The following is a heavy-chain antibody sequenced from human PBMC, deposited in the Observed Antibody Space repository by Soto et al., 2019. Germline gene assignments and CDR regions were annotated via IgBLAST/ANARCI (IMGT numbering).Heavy chain of an antibody. CDR3: ARDYGDYTVDY. Sequence: GSLRLSCAASGFTFSSYGMHWVRQAPGKGLEWVAVIWYDGSNKYYADSVKGRFTISRDNSKNTLYLQMNSLRAEDTAVYYCARDYGDYTVDYWGQGTLVTVSS. D-gene: IGHD4-17*01. J-gene: IGHJ4*02. CDR2: IWYDGSNK. CDR1: GFTFSSYG. V-gene: IGHV3-33*01.